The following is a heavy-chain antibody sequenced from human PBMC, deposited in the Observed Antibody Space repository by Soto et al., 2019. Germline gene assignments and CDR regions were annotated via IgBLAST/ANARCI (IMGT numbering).Heavy chain of an antibody. V-gene: IGHV3-7*01. CDR2: IKQDGSEK. CDR1: GFTFSSYW. Sequence: EVPLVESGGGLVQPGGSLRLSCAASGFTFSSYWMSWVRQAPGKGLEWVANIKQDGSEKYYVDSVKGRFTISRDNAKNSLYLQMNSLRAEDTAVYYGASATGGWCVPYAFAYGGQGTLVTVSS. CDR3: ASATGGWCVPYAFAY. J-gene: IGHJ4*02. D-gene: IGHD6-19*01.